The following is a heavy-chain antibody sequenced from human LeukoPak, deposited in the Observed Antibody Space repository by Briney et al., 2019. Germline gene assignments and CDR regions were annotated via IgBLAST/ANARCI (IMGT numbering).Heavy chain of an antibody. CDR2: INPIGGST. CDR3: ARAMGDLLYYYYMDV. J-gene: IGHJ6*03. CDR1: GDTFTSYY. V-gene: IGHV1-46*01. Sequence: ASVKVSCKASGDTFTSYYIHWVRQAPGQGLEWMGIINPIGGSTSYAQKFQGRVTMTRDTSISTAYMELSRLRSDDTAVYYCARAMGDLLYYYYMDVWGKGTTVTVSS.